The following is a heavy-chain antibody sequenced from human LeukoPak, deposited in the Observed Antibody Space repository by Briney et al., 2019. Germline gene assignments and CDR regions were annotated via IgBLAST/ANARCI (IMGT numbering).Heavy chain of an antibody. D-gene: IGHD4-17*01. Sequence: PSETLSLTCTVSGGSISSSRYYWGWIRQPPGKGLEWIGSIYYSGSTYYNPSLKSRVTISVDTSKKQFSLKLSSVTAADTAVYYCARRGGRGDYYYFDYWGQGTLVTVSS. CDR3: ARRGGRGDYYYFDY. V-gene: IGHV4-39*07. CDR2: IYYSGST. CDR1: GGSISSSRYY. J-gene: IGHJ4*02.